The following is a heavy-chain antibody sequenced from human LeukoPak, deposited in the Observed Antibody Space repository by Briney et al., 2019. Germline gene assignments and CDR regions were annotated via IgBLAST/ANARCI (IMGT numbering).Heavy chain of an antibody. CDR1: GFTVSNNY. CDR3: ARATLDN. J-gene: IGHJ4*02. CDR2: IYSGGST. Sequence: PGGSLRLSCAASGFTVSNNYISWVRQAPGKGLEWVSVIYSGGSTKYADSVKARFTISRDNYKNTVYLQINSLRADDTAVYYCARATLDNWGQGTLVTVSS. V-gene: IGHV3-53*01.